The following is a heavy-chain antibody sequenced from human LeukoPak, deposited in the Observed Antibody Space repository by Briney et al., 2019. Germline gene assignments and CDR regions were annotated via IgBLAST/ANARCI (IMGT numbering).Heavy chain of an antibody. CDR3: ARAGFTFSDYFGSFFDY. CDR1: KFSVGSNY. J-gene: IGHJ4*02. V-gene: IGHV3-66*01. D-gene: IGHD3-10*01. CDR2: IYSGGST. Sequence: GGSLRLSCAASKFSVGSNYMTWVRQAPGKGLEWVSLIYSGGSTYYADSVKGRFTISRDNSKNTLYLQMNSLRAEDTAVYYCARAGFTFSDYFGSFFDYWGQGTLVTVSS.